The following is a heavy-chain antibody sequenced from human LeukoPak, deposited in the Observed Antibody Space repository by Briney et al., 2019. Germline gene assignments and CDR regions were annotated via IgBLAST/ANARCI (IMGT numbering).Heavy chain of an antibody. CDR3: AKETSITGASDF. V-gene: IGHV3-23*01. D-gene: IGHD1-7*01. Sequence: GSLRLSCVASGFTFSNYAMSWVRQAPGKGLEYVSPISASGLSTYYTDSVRGRFTTSRDNSKNTLYLQMHSLRAEDTAVYYCAKETSITGASDFWGQGALVTVSS. CDR2: ISASGLST. CDR1: GFTFSNYA. J-gene: IGHJ4*02.